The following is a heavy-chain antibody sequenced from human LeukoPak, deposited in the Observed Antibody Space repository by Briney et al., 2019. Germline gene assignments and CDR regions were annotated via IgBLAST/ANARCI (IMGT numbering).Heavy chain of an antibody. CDR3: ANSARGWLQAPAFDS. V-gene: IGHV3-23*01. CDR1: GFTFTNYG. D-gene: IGHD5-24*01. J-gene: IGHJ4*02. Sequence: GGSLRLYCVASGFTFTNYGMNWVRQTQGKGREWGSGFSGGSTYYADSVKGRFTISRDNSKNTLYLQMNSLRAEDTAVYYCANSARGWLQAPAFDSWGQGTLVTVSS. CDR2: FSGGST.